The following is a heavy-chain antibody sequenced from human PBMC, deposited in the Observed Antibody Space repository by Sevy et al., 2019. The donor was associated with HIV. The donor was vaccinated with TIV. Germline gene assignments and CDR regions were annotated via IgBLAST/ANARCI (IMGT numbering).Heavy chain of an antibody. D-gene: IGHD4-17*01. V-gene: IGHV3-53*01. CDR3: ARVPSRIRRYYYMDV. J-gene: IGHJ6*03. Sequence: GGSLRLSCAASGFTISSNYMSWVRQAPGKGLEWVSVIYSGGSTYYADSVKGRFTTSRDNSKNTLYLQMNSLRAEDTAVYYCARVPSRIRRYYYMDVWGKGTTVTVSS. CDR1: GFTISSNY. CDR2: IYSGGST.